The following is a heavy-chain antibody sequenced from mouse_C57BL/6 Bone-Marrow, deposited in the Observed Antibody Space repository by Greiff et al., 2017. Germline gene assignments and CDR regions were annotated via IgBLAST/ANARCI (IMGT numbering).Heavy chain of an antibody. V-gene: IGHV1-80*01. D-gene: IGHD3-2*02. CDR2: IHPGDGDT. J-gene: IGHJ2*01. Sequence: QVQLKQPGAELVKPGASVKMSCKASGYAFSSYWMNWVKQRPGQGLEWIGQIHPGDGDTNYNGKFKGKATLTADKSSSTAYMQLSSLTSEDSAVYACARSSSGSLWFDYWGQGTTLTVSA. CDR3: ARSSSGSLWFDY. CDR1: GYAFSSYW.